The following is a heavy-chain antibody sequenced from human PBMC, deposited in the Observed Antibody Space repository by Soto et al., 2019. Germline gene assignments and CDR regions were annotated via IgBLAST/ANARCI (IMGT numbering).Heavy chain of an antibody. CDR1: GYTFTSYA. CDR2: INAGNGNT. V-gene: IGHV1-3*01. J-gene: IGHJ6*02. CDR3: AGASGVMDV. Sequence: ASVKVSCKTSGYTFTSYALHWVRQAPGQRLEWMGWINAGNGNTKYSQKFQGRVIITRDTSASTAYMELRSLRSEDTAVYYCAGASGVMDVWGQGTTLTVSS.